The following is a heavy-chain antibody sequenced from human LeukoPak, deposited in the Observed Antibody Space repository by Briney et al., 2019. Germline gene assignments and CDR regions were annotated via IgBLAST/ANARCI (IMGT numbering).Heavy chain of an antibody. CDR2: ISSSSSTI. CDR3: ARGFMNYGLNDAFDI. D-gene: IGHD3-16*01. V-gene: IGHV3-48*04. CDR1: GFTFSSYS. Sequence: PGRSLRLSCAASGFTFSSYSMNWVRQAPGKGLEWVSYISSSSSTIYYADSVKGRFTISRDNAKNSLYLRMNSLRAEDTAVYYCARGFMNYGLNDAFDIWGQGTMVTVSS. J-gene: IGHJ3*02.